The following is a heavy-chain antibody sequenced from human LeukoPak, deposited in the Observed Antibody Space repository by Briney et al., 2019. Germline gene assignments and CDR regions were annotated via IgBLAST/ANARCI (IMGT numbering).Heavy chain of an antibody. CDR3: GREIEGTTDY. Sequence: ASLKVSCKASGYTFTSYYVHWVRQAPGQGLEWMGVIKPSDGFTSYAQKFQGRLTVTRDMSTSTVYMELNSLRSEDTAVYFCGREIEGTTDYWGQGTLVTVSS. CDR1: GYTFTSYY. CDR2: IKPSDGFT. D-gene: IGHD1-7*01. J-gene: IGHJ4*02. V-gene: IGHV1-46*01.